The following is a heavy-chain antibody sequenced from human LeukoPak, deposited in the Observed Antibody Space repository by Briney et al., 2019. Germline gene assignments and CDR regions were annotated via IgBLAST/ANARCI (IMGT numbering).Heavy chain of an antibody. CDR1: GFTFSSYS. CDR3: TRDRAVRGVMEDYYYMDV. J-gene: IGHJ6*03. D-gene: IGHD3-10*01. Sequence: PGGSLRLSCAASGFTFSSYSMNWVRQAPGKGLEWVSSISSSSSYIYYADSVKGRFTISRDNAKNSLYLQMNSLRAEDTAVYYCTRDRAVRGVMEDYYYMDVWGKGTTVTISS. CDR2: ISSSSSYI. V-gene: IGHV3-21*03.